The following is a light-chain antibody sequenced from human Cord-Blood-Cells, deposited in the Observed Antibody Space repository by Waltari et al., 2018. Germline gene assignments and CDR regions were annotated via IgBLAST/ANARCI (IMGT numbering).Light chain of an antibody. CDR3: QQSYSTHQT. V-gene: IGKV1-39*01. CDR1: QSISSY. Sequence: IHMTQSPSSLSVFVGDRVTITCRASQSISSYLTWYQQKPGKAPKLLIYAASSLQSGVPSRFSGSGSGTDFTLTISSLQPEDFATYYCQQSYSTHQTFGQGTKVEIK. CDR2: AAS. J-gene: IGKJ1*01.